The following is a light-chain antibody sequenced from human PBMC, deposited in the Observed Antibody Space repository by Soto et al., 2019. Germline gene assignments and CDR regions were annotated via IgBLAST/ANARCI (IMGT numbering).Light chain of an antibody. J-gene: IGLJ6*01. Sequence: QSALAQPTSVSGSPGQSIAISCTGTSSDVGGYNYFSWHQQHPGKAPKVLISVVSNRPSGVSYRFSGSKYCNTDSLTISGSQAEDEGDYYCSSYRSGGTFVFGSGTKLTVL. CDR3: SSYRSGGTFV. V-gene: IGLV2-14*01. CDR1: SSDVGGYNY. CDR2: VVS.